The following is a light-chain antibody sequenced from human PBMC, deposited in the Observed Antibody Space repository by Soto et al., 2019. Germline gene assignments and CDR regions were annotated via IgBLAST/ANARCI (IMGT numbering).Light chain of an antibody. CDR1: SSDVGGYNF. J-gene: IGLJ3*02. CDR2: EVN. CDR3: SSYTSSNTLV. Sequence: QSALTQPASVSGSPGQSITISCTGTSSDVGGYNFVSWYQQHPGKAPKLMIYEVNKRPSGVSNRFSGSKSANTASLTISGLQAEYEADYYCSSYTSSNTLVFGGGTKLTVL. V-gene: IGLV2-14*01.